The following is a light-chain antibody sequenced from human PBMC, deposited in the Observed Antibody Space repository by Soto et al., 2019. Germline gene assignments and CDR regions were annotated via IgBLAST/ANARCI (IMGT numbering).Light chain of an antibody. Sequence: DIQMTQSPSTLSASVGDRVTITCRASQTITTWLAWYQQKPGKAPKLLIYDASTLESGVPSRFSGSGFGTEFSLTISSLQPEDFATYYCQQADSFPQTFGQGTKVDIK. CDR3: QQADSFPQT. J-gene: IGKJ1*01. CDR2: DAS. CDR1: QTITTW. V-gene: IGKV1-5*01.